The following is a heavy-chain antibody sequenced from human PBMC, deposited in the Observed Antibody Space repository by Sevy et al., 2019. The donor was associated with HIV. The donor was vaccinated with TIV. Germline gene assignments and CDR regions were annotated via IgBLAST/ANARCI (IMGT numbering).Heavy chain of an antibody. CDR1: GGSISNSC. V-gene: IGHV4-59*01. CDR2: IYYSGST. CDR3: ARGGGYYISGSL. J-gene: IGHJ4*02. D-gene: IGHD3-10*01. Sequence: SETLSLTCTVSGGSISNSCWSWIRQPPGKGLEWIGYIYYSGSTNYNPSLKSRVTMSIDTSKNQFSLNLSSVTAADTAVYYCARGGGYYISGSLWGQGTLVTVSS.